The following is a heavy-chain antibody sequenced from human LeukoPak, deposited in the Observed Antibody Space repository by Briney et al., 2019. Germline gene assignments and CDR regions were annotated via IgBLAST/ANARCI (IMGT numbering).Heavy chain of an antibody. V-gene: IGHV3-30*01. CDR1: GFTFSSYA. CDR2: ISYDGSDK. Sequence: ELGGSLRLSCAASGFTFSSYAMHWVRQAPGKGLEWVAVISYDGSDKYYADSVKGRFTISRDNSKNTLYLQMNSLRAEDTAVYYCARDSDYYYMDVWGKGTTVTVSS. CDR3: ARDSDYYYMDV. J-gene: IGHJ6*03.